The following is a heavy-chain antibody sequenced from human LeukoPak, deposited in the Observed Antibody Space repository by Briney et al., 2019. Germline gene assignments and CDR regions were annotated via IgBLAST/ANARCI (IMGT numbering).Heavy chain of an antibody. CDR2: IKQDGSEK. CDR1: GFTFSRYW. J-gene: IGHJ3*02. D-gene: IGHD3-3*01. CDR3: ARPHSISGDDAFDI. V-gene: IGHV3-7*01. Sequence: GGSLRLSRAASGFTFSRYWMTWVRQAPGKGLECVANIKQDGSEKYYVGSVMGRFTISRDNAKNSLFLQMNSLRAEDTAVYYCARPHSISGDDAFDIWGHGTMVSVSS.